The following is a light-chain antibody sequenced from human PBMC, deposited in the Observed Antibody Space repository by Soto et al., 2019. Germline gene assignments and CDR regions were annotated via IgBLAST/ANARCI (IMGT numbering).Light chain of an antibody. Sequence: LTQPRSVSRAPRQAIGISCTGTSSDVGGYNYVSWYQQHPGKAPKLMIHEVSNRPSGVSDRFSGSKSGNTASLTISGLQADDEADYYCSSHTSYSTRVFGTGTKVTVL. CDR1: SSDVGGYNY. V-gene: IGLV2-14*01. CDR2: EVS. J-gene: IGLJ1*01. CDR3: SSHTSYSTRV.